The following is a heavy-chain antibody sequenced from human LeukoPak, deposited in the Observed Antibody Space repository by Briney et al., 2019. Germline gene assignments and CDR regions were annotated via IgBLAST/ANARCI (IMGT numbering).Heavy chain of an antibody. CDR3: ARDSITMVRGVKPGYYYYYMDV. D-gene: IGHD3-10*01. CDR2: ISSSGSTI. Sequence: GGSLRLSCAASGFTFSSYEMNWVRQAPGKGLEWVSYISSSGSTIYYADSVKGRFTISRDNAKNSLYLQMNSLRAEDTAVYYCARDSITMVRGVKPGYYYYYMDVWGKGTTVTISS. V-gene: IGHV3-48*03. J-gene: IGHJ6*03. CDR1: GFTFSSYE.